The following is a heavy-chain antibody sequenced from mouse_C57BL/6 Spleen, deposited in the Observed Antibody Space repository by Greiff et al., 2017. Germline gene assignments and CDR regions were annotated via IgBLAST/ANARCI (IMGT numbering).Heavy chain of an antibody. CDR1: GYTFTSYW. V-gene: IGHV1-69*01. D-gene: IGHD1-1*01. Sequence: QVQLQQPGAELVMPGASVKLSCKASGYTFTSYWMHWVKQRPGQGLEWIGEIDPSDSYTNYNQKFKGKSTLTVDKSSSTAYMQLSSLTSEDSAVYYCARWPNYDGSSYGFDYWGQGTTLTVSS. CDR2: IDPSDSYT. J-gene: IGHJ2*01. CDR3: ARWPNYDGSSYGFDY.